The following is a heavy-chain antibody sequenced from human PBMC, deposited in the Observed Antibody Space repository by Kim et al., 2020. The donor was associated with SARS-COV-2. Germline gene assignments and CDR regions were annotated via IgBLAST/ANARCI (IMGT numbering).Heavy chain of an antibody. CDR3: ARVDYLGWFAS. J-gene: IGHJ5*01. CDR1: GDSVTNSNYY. Sequence: SETLSLTCSVSGDSVTNSNYYWSWIRQPPGEGLEWNGYIYYSGTTNYNPPLNRRVTISLDTSKNHCSLKPTSLTAADTAMYYCARVDYLGWFASWGRGTLVTVSS. CDR2: IYYSGTT. D-gene: IGHD4-17*01. V-gene: IGHV4-61*03.